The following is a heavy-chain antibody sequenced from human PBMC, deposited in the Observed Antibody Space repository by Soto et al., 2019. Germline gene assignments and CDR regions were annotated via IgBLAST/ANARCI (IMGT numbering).Heavy chain of an antibody. J-gene: IGHJ4*02. CDR3: ASAQLTYYYDSSGYHLDY. D-gene: IGHD3-22*01. Sequence: GGSLRLSCAASGFTFSSYWMSWVRQAPGKGLEWVANIKQDGSEKYYVDSVKGRFTISRDNAKNSLYLQMNSLRAEDTAVYYCASAQLTYYYDSSGYHLDYWGQGTLVTVSS. V-gene: IGHV3-7*01. CDR2: IKQDGSEK. CDR1: GFTFSSYW.